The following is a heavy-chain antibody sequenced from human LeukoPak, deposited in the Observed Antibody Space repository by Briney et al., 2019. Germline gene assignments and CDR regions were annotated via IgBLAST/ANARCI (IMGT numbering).Heavy chain of an antibody. J-gene: IGHJ4*02. D-gene: IGHD6-13*01. CDR3: ASHQQQPWDY. CDR2: IYPGDSDT. Sequence: GGTLKISWMGSGYIFISYWIGWVRQMPGKVLEWMGIIYPGDSDTRCSPFVQVQVTISADKSISTAYLQWSSLKASVTAMYYCASHQQQPWDYWGQGTLVTVAS. CDR1: GYIFISYW. V-gene: IGHV5-51*01.